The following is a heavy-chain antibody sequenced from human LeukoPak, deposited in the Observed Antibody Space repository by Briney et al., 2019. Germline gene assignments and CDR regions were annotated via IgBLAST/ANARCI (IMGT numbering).Heavy chain of an antibody. CDR1: GFTFSSYW. D-gene: IGHD4-17*01. CDR3: ARVYGDYRDY. J-gene: IGHJ4*02. V-gene: IGHV3-74*01. Sequence: GGSLRLSCAASGFTFSSYWMHWVRQAPGKGLVWVSRINGDGSSTSYADSVKGRFTISRDNAKNTLYLQTNSLRAEDTAVYYCARVYGDYRDYWGQGTLVTVSS. CDR2: INGDGSST.